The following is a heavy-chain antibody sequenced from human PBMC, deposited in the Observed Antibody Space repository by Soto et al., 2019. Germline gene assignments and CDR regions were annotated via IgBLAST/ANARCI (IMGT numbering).Heavy chain of an antibody. CDR2: IYYSGST. CDR1: GGSISSGGYY. J-gene: IGHJ5*02. D-gene: IGHD6-19*01. V-gene: IGHV4-31*03. CDR3: ARVPGYSSGWYSPWFDP. Sequence: SETLSLTCTVSGGSISSGGYYWSWIRQHPGKGLEWIGYIYYSGSTYYNPSLKSRVTISVDTSKNQFSLKLSSVTAADTAVYYCARVPGYSSGWYSPWFDPWGQGALVTVSS.